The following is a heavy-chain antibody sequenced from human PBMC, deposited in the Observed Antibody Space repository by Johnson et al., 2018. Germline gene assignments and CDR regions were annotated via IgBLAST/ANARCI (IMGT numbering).Heavy chain of an antibody. CDR1: GFTFSNAW. CDR3: TTDLAMIGGDI. Sequence: EVQLVESGGGLVKPGGSLRLSCAASGFTFSNAWMSWVRQAPGKGLEWVGLIKTKTDGGTTDYAAPVKGRITISRDDSKNPLSLQMKSLKTEDPAVYYCTTDLAMIGGDIWGQGTIVTVSS. CDR2: IKTKTDGGTT. D-gene: IGHD3-22*01. V-gene: IGHV3-15*01. J-gene: IGHJ3*02.